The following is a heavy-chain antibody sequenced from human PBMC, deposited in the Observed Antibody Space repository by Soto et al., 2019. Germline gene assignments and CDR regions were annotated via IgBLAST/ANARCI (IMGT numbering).Heavy chain of an antibody. D-gene: IGHD2-15*01. CDR1: GGSVSSSSNY. CDR2: VYYSGST. Sequence: QVQLQESGPGLVKPSETLSLTCTVSGGSVSSSSNYWSWIRQPPEKGLEWIAYVYYSGSTNYNPSLKSRVTISIATSENNFSLKLSSVTAADTAVYYCARSFYCSGDSCYGGGFDYWGQGTLVTVSS. V-gene: IGHV4-61*01. CDR3: ARSFYCSGDSCYGGGFDY. J-gene: IGHJ4*02.